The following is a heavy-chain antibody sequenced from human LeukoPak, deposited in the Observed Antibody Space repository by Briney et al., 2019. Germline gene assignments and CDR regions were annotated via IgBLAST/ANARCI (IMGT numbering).Heavy chain of an antibody. D-gene: IGHD3-22*01. CDR1: GYTFTSYD. CDR2: MNPNSGHT. J-gene: IGHJ1*01. V-gene: IGHV1-8*01. CDR3: TRHAHYYDSSGYFLHFQH. Sequence: ASVKVSCKASGYTFTSYDINWVRQATGQGLEWMGWMNPNSGHTGYAQKFQGRVTMTRNTSITTAYMELSSLRSEDTAVYYCTRHAHYYDSSGYFLHFQHWGQGTLVTVSS.